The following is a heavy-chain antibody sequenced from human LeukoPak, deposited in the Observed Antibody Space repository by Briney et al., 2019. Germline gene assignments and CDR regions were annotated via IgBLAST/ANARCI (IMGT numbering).Heavy chain of an antibody. D-gene: IGHD6-13*01. V-gene: IGHV1-18*01. CDR3: ARDVGITVADSFDP. CDR2: ISGSTGDT. J-gene: IGHJ5*02. CDR1: GYSFVLYG. Sequence: ASVKVSCKASGYSFVLYGISWVRQAPGEGPEWMGWISGSTGDTNYAQKFQGRVTMTADTSSSTAYMELRSLRSDDTAMYYCARDVGITVADSFDPWGQGTLVTVSS.